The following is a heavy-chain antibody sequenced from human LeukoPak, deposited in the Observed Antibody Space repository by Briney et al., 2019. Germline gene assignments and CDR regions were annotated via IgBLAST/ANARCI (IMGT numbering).Heavy chain of an antibody. V-gene: IGHV3-21*06. J-gene: IGHJ4*02. D-gene: IGHD3-22*01. CDR1: GFTFSSYS. Sequence: PGRSLRLSCAASGFTFSSYSMNWVRQAPGKGLEWVSSISSSSYIYYADSVKGRFTISRNNANNSVSLQMNNLRAEDTAVYYCARDSTYYLRYGYFDSWGQGILVTVSS. CDR3: ARDSTYYLRYGYFDS. CDR2: ISSSSYI.